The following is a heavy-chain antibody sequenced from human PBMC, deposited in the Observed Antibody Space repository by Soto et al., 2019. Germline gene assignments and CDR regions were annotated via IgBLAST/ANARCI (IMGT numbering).Heavy chain of an antibody. CDR1: GGSVSSGSYY. CDR2: IYYSGST. Sequence: PSETLSLTCTVSGGSVSSGSYYWSWIRQPPGKGLEWIGYIYYSGSTNYNPSLKSRVTISVDTSKNQFSLKLSSVTAADTAVYYCARARFHSRRYLDYWGQGTLVTVSS. CDR3: ARARFHSRRYLDY. J-gene: IGHJ4*02. D-gene: IGHD1-26*01. V-gene: IGHV4-61*01.